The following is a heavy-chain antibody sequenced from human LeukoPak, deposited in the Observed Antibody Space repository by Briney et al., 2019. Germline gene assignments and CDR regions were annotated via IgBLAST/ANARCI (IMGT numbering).Heavy chain of an antibody. CDR1: GGTFSSYA. CDR3: ARVAYVQLDYYYYGMDV. D-gene: IGHD6-13*01. CDR2: IIPIFGTA. V-gene: IGHV1-69*13. Sequence: SVKVSCKASGGTFSSYAISWVRQAPGQGLEWVGGIIPIFGTANYAQKFQGRVTITADESTSTAYMELSSLRSEDTAVYYCARVAYVQLDYYYYGMDVWGQGTTVTVSS. J-gene: IGHJ6*02.